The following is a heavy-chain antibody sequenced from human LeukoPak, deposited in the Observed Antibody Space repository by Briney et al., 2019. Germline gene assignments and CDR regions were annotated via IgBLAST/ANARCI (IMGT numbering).Heavy chain of an antibody. J-gene: IGHJ6*03. CDR2: IYWNDDK. V-gene: IGHV2-5*01. CDR1: GFSLSTSGVG. CDR3: ARPYSSSWYYYYYYMDV. Sequence: SGPTLVKPTQTLTLTCTFSGFSLSTSGVGVGWIRQPPGKALEWLALIYWNDDKRYSPSLKSRLTITKDTSKNQVVLTMTNMDPVDTATYYCARPYSSSWYYYYYYMDVWGKGTTVTVSS. D-gene: IGHD6-13*01.